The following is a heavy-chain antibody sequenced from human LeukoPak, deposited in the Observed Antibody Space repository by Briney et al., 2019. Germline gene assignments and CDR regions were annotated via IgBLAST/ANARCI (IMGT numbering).Heavy chain of an antibody. V-gene: IGHV3-23*01. D-gene: IGHD1-7*01. CDR1: GFTFSSSA. J-gene: IGHJ4*02. Sequence: GGSLRLSCAASGFTFSSSAMSWVRQAPGKGLYWVSAISGSGTGTYYADSVKGRFTISRDNSKNTLYLQMNSLRAEDTAVYYCAKEGGTGTRIDYWGQGTLVTVSS. CDR3: AKEGGTGTRIDY. CDR2: ISGSGTGT.